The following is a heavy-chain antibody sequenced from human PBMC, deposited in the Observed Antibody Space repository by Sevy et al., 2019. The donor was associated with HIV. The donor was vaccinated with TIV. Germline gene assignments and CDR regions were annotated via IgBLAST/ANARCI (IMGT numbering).Heavy chain of an antibody. CDR1: GGSITSLY. D-gene: IGHD1-26*01. J-gene: IGHJ4*02. CDR2: IYYDGHI. V-gene: IGHV4-59*08. CDR3: AGENAWGRGYS. Sequence: SETLSLTCTVSGGSITSLYWNWIRQPPGKGLEWIANIYYDGHINYNPSLKSRVTLSLDTSKNQFSLRLSAVTAADTAMYYCAGENAWGRGYSWGEGTLVTVSS.